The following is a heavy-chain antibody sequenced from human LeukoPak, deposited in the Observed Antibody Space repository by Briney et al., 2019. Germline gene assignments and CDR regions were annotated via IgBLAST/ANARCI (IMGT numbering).Heavy chain of an antibody. CDR1: GGSISSGDYY. Sequence: SQTLSLTCTVSGGSISSGDYYWSWIRQPPGKGLEWIGYIYYGGSTNYNPSLKSRVTISVDTSKNQFSLKLSSVTAADTAVYYCARSSGVWFDPWGQGTLVTVSS. CDR2: IYYGGST. D-gene: IGHD1-26*01. CDR3: ARSSGVWFDP. V-gene: IGHV4-61*08. J-gene: IGHJ5*02.